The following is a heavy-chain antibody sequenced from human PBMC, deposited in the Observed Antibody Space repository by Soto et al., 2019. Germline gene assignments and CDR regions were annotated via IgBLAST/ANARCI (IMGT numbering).Heavy chain of an antibody. V-gene: IGHV4-59*08. Sequence: SETLSLTCTVSGGSISSYYWSWIRQPPGKGLEWIGYIYYSGSTNYNPSLKSRVTISVDTSKNQFSLKLSSVTAADTAVYYCARLTRDYIWGSPDYFDYWGQGTLVTVSS. CDR2: IYYSGST. J-gene: IGHJ4*02. D-gene: IGHD3-16*01. CDR3: ARLTRDYIWGSPDYFDY. CDR1: GGSISSYY.